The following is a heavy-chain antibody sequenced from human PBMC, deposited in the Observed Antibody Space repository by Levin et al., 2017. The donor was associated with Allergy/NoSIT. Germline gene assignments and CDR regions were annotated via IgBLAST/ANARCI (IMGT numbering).Heavy chain of an antibody. J-gene: IGHJ5*02. CDR1: GDYVSGMIYY. CDR3: ARRVAGWFDP. Sequence: ESLKISCTVSGDYVSGMIYYWSWIRQPPGKGLEWIGYIYYTGITNYNPSLKSRVTISVDTSKNQFSPKLSSLSAADTAMYFCARRVAGWFDPWGQGTLVTVSS. V-gene: IGHV4-61*01. CDR2: IYYTGIT.